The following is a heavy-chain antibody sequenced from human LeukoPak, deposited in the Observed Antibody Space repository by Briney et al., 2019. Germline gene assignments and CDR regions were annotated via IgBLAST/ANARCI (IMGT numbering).Heavy chain of an antibody. Sequence: SETLCLTCTVSGGSISSSSYYWSWIRQPPGKGLEWIGSVYYSGSTYFNPSLKSRVTISVDTSKNQFSLKLSSVTAADTAVYYCARAYCYYYYYMDVWGKGTTVTVSS. CDR2: VYYSGST. V-gene: IGHV4-39*01. CDR1: GGSISSSSYY. CDR3: ARAYCYYYYYMDV. J-gene: IGHJ6*03.